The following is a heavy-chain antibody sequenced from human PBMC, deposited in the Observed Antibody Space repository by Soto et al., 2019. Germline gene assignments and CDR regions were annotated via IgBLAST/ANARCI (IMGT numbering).Heavy chain of an antibody. CDR2: INPNSGGT. Sequence: GASVKVSCKASGYTFTGYYMHWVRQAPGQGLEWMGWINPNSGGTNYAQKFQGRVTMTRDTSISTAYMELSRLRSDDTAVYYCARPPSIAARGGVWNYWGQGTLVTVSS. J-gene: IGHJ4*02. CDR3: ARPPSIAARGGVWNY. CDR1: GYTFTGYY. V-gene: IGHV1-2*02. D-gene: IGHD6-6*01.